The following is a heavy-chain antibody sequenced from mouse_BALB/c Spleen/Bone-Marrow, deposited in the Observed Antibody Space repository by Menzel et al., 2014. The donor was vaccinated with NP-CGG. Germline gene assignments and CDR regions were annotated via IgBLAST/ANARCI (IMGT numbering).Heavy chain of an antibody. CDR2: IYPGDGDT. CDR3: AIGDPFDY. V-gene: IGHV1-87*01. Sequence: VKLVESGAELARPGASVKLSCKASGYTFTSYWMQWVKQRPGQGLEWIGAIYPGDGDTRYTQKFKGKATLTADKSSSTAYMQLSSLASEDPAVYYCAIGDPFDYWGQGTTLTVSS. D-gene: IGHD3-3*01. J-gene: IGHJ2*01. CDR1: GYTFTSYW.